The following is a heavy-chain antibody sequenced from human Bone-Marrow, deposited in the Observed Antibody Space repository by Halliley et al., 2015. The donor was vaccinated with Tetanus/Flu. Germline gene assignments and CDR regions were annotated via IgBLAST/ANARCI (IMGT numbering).Heavy chain of an antibody. D-gene: IGHD3-22*01. V-gene: IGHV3-74*01. Sequence: AASGFTFSSHWMYWVRQAPGKGLEWVSRINTYGSTTNYADSVKGRFTISRDNSKNTLYVQMNSLRDEDTAVYYCARDGDTSGPYSFFDYWGQGPLVTVSS. J-gene: IGHJ4*02. CDR2: INTYGSTT. CDR1: GFTFSSHW. CDR3: ARDGDTSGPYSFFDY.